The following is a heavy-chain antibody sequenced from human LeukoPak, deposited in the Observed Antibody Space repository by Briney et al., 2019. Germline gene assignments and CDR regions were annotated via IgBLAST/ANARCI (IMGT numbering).Heavy chain of an antibody. Sequence: SETLSLTCTVSGGSISSSSYYWGWIRQPPGKGLEWIGSIYYSGSTHYNPSLKSRVTISVDTSKNQFSLKLSSVTAADTAVYYCARVVGVLWLDYMDVWGKGTTVTISS. CDR2: IYYSGST. V-gene: IGHV4-39*07. CDR3: ARVVGVLWLDYMDV. D-gene: IGHD3-10*01. CDR1: GGSISSSSYY. J-gene: IGHJ6*03.